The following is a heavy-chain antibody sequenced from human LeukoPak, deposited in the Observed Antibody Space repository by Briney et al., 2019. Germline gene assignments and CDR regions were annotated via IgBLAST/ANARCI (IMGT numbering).Heavy chain of an antibody. J-gene: IGHJ3*01. Sequence: ASVKVSCKASGYTFTNYDINWVRQATGQGLEWMGWMNPNSGNTGYVQKFQGRLTMTRNSSINTAYMELSSLRSEDTAVYYCARGTQWELADDAFDFWGQGTLVTVSS. D-gene: IGHD1-26*01. CDR1: GYTFTNYD. CDR2: MNPNSGNT. CDR3: ARGTQWELADDAFDF. V-gene: IGHV1-8*01.